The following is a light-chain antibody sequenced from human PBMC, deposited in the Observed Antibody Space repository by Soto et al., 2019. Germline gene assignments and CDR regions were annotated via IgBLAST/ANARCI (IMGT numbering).Light chain of an antibody. CDR3: AAWDDSLAGYVV. V-gene: IGLV1-44*01. CDR2: SND. Sequence: QSVLTQPPSASGTPGQRVTISCSGSSSNIGSNTVNWYQQLPGTAPNLLIYSNDQRPSGVPYRFSVSESGTSASLAISGLQSEEEADYYCAAWDDSLAGYVVFGGGTKLTVL. J-gene: IGLJ2*01. CDR1: SSNIGSNT.